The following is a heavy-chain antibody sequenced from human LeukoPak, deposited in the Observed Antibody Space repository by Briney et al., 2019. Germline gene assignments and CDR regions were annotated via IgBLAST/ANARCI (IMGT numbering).Heavy chain of an antibody. CDR1: GFIFNSYG. CDR3: AKLSRGQRYNFDY. CDR2: ISYDGSNK. V-gene: IGHV3-30*18. Sequence: GRSLRLSCAASGFIFNSYGMQWVRQAPGKGLEWVTVISYDGSNKYYADSVKGRFTVSRDNSKNTLYLEMNSLRAEHTAVYYCAKLSRGQRYNFDYWGQGTLVSVSS. D-gene: IGHD2-2*01. J-gene: IGHJ4*02.